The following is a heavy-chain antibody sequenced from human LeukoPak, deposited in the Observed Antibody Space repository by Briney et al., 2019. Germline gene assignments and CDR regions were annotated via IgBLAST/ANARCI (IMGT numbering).Heavy chain of an antibody. CDR3: FRHVGMHLHC. Sequence: TGGSLRLSCMPSGFTFAHHSLNWVRQAPGKGLQWVGFITSQAYGPTTHYAASLEGRFTISRDDAGSVAYLQIDSLKSEDTGVYYCFRHVGMHLHCWGQGTRVTVSS. J-gene: IGHJ4*02. CDR2: ITSQAYGPTT. V-gene: IGHV3-49*04. D-gene: IGHD2-8*01. CDR1: GFTFAHHS.